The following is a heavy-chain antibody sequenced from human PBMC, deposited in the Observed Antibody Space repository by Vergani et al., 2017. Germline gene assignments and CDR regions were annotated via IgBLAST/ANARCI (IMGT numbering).Heavy chain of an antibody. D-gene: IGHD3-22*01. V-gene: IGHV1-69*09. Sequence: QVQLVQSGAEVKKPGASVKVSCKASGGPFSSYTISWVRQAPGQGLEWMGRIIPILGIANYAQKFQGRVTITADKSTSTAYMELSSLRSEDTAVYYCARDKSSGYYDYWGQGTLVTVSS. CDR2: IIPILGIA. CDR1: GGPFSSYT. J-gene: IGHJ4*02. CDR3: ARDKSSGYYDY.